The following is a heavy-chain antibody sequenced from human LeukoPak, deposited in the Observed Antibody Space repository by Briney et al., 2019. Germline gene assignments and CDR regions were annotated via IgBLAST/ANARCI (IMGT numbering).Heavy chain of an antibody. CDR1: GFTFSGYS. CDR3: ARAAYSSSPDY. CDR2: ISPSSTTM. D-gene: IGHD6-13*01. Sequence: PARSLGLSCAASGFTFSGYSMNWVRQAPGKGLEWVSYISPSSTTMLYADSVKGRFTISRDNSENSLYLHMNSLRDEDTAVYYCARAAYSSSPDYWGQGTLVTVSS. V-gene: IGHV3-48*02. J-gene: IGHJ4*02.